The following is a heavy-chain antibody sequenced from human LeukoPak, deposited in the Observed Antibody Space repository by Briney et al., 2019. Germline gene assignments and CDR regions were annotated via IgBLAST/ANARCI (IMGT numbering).Heavy chain of an antibody. CDR1: GFIVSSNY. CDR3: ARDYGGAFRGWFDP. Sequence: GGSLRLSCAASGFIVSSNYMAWVRQAPGKGLEWVSVMYSSGTTYYADSVKGRFTISRDNLKNTLYLQMNSLTAEDTALYYCARDYGGAFRGWFDPWGQGTLVTVSS. D-gene: IGHD2-21*01. V-gene: IGHV3-66*03. J-gene: IGHJ5*02. CDR2: MYSSGTT.